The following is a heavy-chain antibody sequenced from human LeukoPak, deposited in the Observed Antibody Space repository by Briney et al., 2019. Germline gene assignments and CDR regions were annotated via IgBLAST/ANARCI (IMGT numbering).Heavy chain of an antibody. V-gene: IGHV3-48*01. Sequence: GGSLRLSCAASGFTFSSYSMNWVRQAPGEGLEWVSFISSSSTTIYYTDSVKGRFTISRDNAQNSLYLQMNSLRAEDTAVYYCARDRGYYFDYWGQGTPVTVSS. J-gene: IGHJ4*02. CDR2: ISSSSTTI. CDR1: GFTFSSYS. CDR3: ARDRGYYFDY.